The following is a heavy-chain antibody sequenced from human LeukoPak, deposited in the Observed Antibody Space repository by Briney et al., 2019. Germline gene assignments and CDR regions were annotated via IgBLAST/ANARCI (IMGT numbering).Heavy chain of an antibody. CDR3: ARHWFHCSIAGCYYDS. Sequence: SETLSLICTVSGGSISSSSDYWGWIRQPPGKGLEWIGTISYSGNTYYSPSLKSPVTISVDTSKNQFSLKLNSVTAADTAVYHCARHWFHCSIAGCYYDSWGQGTLVTVSS. CDR1: GGSISSSSDY. CDR2: ISYSGNT. D-gene: IGHD2-2*01. J-gene: IGHJ4*02. V-gene: IGHV4-39*01.